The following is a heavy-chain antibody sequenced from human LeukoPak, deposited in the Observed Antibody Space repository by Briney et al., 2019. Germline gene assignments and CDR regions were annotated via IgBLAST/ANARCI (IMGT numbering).Heavy chain of an antibody. D-gene: IGHD6-19*01. J-gene: IGHJ4*02. CDR3: ARDEMAADY. V-gene: IGHV3-53*04. CDR1: GFTVSSNY. Sequence: PGGSLRLSCAASGFTVSSNYMSWVRQAPGKGLEWVSVIYSGGSTYYADSVKGRFAISRHNSKNTLYLEMNSLRPEDTAVYYCARDEMAADYWGQGTLVTVSS. CDR2: IYSGGST.